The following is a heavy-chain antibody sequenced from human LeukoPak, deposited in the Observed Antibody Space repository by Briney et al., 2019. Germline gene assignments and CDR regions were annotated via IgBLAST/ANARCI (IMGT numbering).Heavy chain of an antibody. CDR1: GFTFSSYS. CDR2: ISSSSSYI. V-gene: IGHV3-21*01. Sequence: GGSLRLSCAASGFTFSSYSMNWVRQAPGKGLEWVSSISSSSSYIYYADSVKGRFTISRDNAQNSLFLQLNGLRAEDTAVYYCARDPYSSGWYKDAFDIWGQGTMVTVSS. D-gene: IGHD6-19*01. CDR3: ARDPYSSGWYKDAFDI. J-gene: IGHJ3*02.